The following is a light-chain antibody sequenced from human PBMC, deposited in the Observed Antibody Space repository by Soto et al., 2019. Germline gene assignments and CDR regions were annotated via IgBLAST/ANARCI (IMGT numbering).Light chain of an antibody. CDR3: QHYGSSRT. V-gene: IGKV3-20*01. Sequence: EIVLTQSPATLSLSPGERATLSCRASQSVSSYLAWYQQKPGQAPRLLIYDTSTRATGVPTRFSGSRSGAEFTLTISRLEPEDFAVYYCQHYGSSRTFGQGTKVDIK. CDR1: QSVSSY. CDR2: DTS. J-gene: IGKJ1*01.